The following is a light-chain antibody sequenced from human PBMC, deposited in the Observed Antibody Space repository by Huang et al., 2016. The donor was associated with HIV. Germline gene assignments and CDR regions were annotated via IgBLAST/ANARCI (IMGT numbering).Light chain of an antibody. J-gene: IGKJ2*01. Sequence: EVVMTQSPATLSLSPGERATLSCRASQSVSTNLAWYQQKPGQAPRLLIYGASTRATGIPGRFSGSGSGTDFTLTISSLQSEDFVVYYCQQYYNWPPYTFGQGTKLEIK. CDR3: QQYYNWPPYT. V-gene: IGKV3-15*01. CDR2: GAS. CDR1: QSVSTN.